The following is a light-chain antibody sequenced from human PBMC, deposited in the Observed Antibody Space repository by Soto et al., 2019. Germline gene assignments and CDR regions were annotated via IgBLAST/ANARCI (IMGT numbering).Light chain of an antibody. CDR1: SSDVGAYNY. J-gene: IGLJ1*01. V-gene: IGLV2-14*01. CDR3: ASYPRAWTYV. Sequence: QSVLTQPASVSGSPGQSITISCTGTSSDVGAYNYVSWYQQHPGKAPKFLIYEVNNRPSGVSDRFSGSKSGNTASLTISALQAEYEADYYCASYPRAWTYVFATEPKVTVL. CDR2: EVN.